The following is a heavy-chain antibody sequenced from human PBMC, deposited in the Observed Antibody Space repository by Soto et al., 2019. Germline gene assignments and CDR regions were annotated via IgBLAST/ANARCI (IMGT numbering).Heavy chain of an antibody. V-gene: IGHV3-23*01. CDR2: IRGGVDI. Sequence: GGSLRLSCATSGFTLSNYAMSLVRQAPGKGLEWVSAIRGGVDIFYADSVKGRFTISRDNSKNTLYLQMSSLRAEDTAVYYCAKVTWEAPGQDCWGQGTPVTVSS. CDR1: GFTLSNYA. D-gene: IGHD6-13*01. CDR3: AKVTWEAPGQDC. J-gene: IGHJ4*02.